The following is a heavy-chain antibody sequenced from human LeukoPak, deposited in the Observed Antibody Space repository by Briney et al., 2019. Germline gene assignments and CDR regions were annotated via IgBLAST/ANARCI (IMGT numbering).Heavy chain of an antibody. CDR2: INPDSSDI. V-gene: IGHV3-21*05. D-gene: IGHD2-2*01. CDR1: GFTFILFA. Sequence: SLRLSCPASGFTFILFAMKWDRQPHGKVLGWISFINPDSSDIRYADSVKGRFPISRDNARNTLFLQLRSLRAEDSAVYYCARDTFQPGLIDSWGQGTLVTVSS. CDR3: ARDTFQPGLIDS. J-gene: IGHJ4*02.